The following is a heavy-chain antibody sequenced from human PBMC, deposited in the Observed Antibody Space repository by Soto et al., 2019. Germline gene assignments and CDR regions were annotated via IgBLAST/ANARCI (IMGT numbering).Heavy chain of an antibody. D-gene: IGHD5-12*01. J-gene: IGHJ3*01. CDR3: ARWLINGDSDVSDF. CDR2: IIPVLGVA. CDR1: GVTFSSYT. Sequence: QVQLVQSGAEVRKPGSSVKVSCKASGVTFSSYTISWVRQAPGQGLEWMGRIIPVLGVANYAPKFQGRLTIIADAPTSTVDMDLSSLRSDDRAMYCARWLINGDSDVSDFWGQGTFISVSS. V-gene: IGHV1-69*02.